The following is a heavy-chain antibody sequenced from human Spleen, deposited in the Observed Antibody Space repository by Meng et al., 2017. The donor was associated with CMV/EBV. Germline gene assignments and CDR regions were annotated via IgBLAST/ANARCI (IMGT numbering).Heavy chain of an antibody. CDR2: IYYSGST. J-gene: IGHJ4*02. D-gene: IGHD4-23*01. V-gene: IGHV4-31*11. CDR1: GGSISSGCYY. CDR3: ARDWGGNGFDY. Sequence: CAVSGGSISSGCYYWSWIRQHPGRGLEWIGYIYYSGSTYYNPSLKSRVTISVDTSKNQFSLKLSSVTAADTAVYYCARDWGGNGFDYWGQGTLVTVSS.